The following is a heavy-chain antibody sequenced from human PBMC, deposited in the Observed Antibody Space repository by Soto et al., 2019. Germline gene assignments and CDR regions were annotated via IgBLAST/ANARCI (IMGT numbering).Heavy chain of an antibody. Sequence: GGSLRLSCAASGFTFSSYAMSWVRQAPGKGLEWVSAISGSGGSTYYADSVKGRFTISRDNSKNTLYLQMNSLRAEDTALYYCAKDIQSSSFNLAFDIWGQGTMVTVSS. CDR3: AKDIQSSSFNLAFDI. J-gene: IGHJ3*02. V-gene: IGHV3-23*01. CDR1: GFTFSSYA. CDR2: ISGSGGST. D-gene: IGHD6-6*01.